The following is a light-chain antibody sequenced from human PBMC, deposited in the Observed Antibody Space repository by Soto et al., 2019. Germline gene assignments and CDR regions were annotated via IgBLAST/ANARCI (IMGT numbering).Light chain of an antibody. CDR2: DVR. J-gene: IGLJ1*01. Sequence: QSVLTQPLSLSESPGQSVTISCTGTSSDIGAYNSVSWYQQHPGKAPKLVISDVRKRPSGVPDRFSASKSGNTASLTISGLPAEDEADYYCYSYAGSFLMVFATEIKVTVL. V-gene: IGLV2-11*01. CDR3: YSYAGSFLMV. CDR1: SSDIGAYNS.